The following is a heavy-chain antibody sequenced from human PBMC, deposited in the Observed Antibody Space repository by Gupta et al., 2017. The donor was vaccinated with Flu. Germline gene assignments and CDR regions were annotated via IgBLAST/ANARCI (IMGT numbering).Heavy chain of an antibody. CDR2: IYTSGST. V-gene: IGHV4-4*07. Sequence: SISSYYWSWTRQPAGKGLEWIGRIYTSGSTNCNPSLKSRLTMSVDTSKNQFSLKLSSVTAADTAVYYCARENPQLERPFDYWGQGTLVTVSS. CDR1: SISSYY. J-gene: IGHJ4*02. D-gene: IGHD1-1*01. CDR3: ARENPQLERPFDY.